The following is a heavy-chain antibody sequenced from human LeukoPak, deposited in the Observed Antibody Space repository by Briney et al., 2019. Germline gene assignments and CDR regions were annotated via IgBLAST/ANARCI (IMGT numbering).Heavy chain of an antibody. D-gene: IGHD3-9*01. V-gene: IGHV3-23*01. Sequence: GGSLRLSCAASGFTFSSYAMSWVRQAPGKGLEWVSGIPGSGGSTYYADSVKGRFTISRDNSKNTLYLQMNSLRAEDTALYYCAKRDFDDYFDYWGQGTLVTVSS. CDR2: IPGSGGST. CDR1: GFTFSSYA. J-gene: IGHJ4*02. CDR3: AKRDFDDYFDY.